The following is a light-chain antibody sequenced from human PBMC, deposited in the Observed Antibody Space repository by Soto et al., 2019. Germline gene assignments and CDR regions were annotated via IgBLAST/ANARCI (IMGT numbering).Light chain of an antibody. CDR2: DDN. CDR3: GSWDSSLSAYV. J-gene: IGLJ1*01. V-gene: IGLV1-51*01. Sequence: QSVMTQPPSVSAAPGQKVTISCSGSSSNIGGNSVSWYQQLPGTAPKLLIYDDNNRPPGIPDRFSGSKSGTSATLGITGFQTGDEADYYCGSWDSSLSAYVFGTGTKVTVL. CDR1: SSNIGGNS.